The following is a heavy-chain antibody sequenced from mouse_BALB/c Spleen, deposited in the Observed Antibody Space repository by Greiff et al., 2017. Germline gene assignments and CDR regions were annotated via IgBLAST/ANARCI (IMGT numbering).Heavy chain of an antibody. CDR3: ARSDGTYAMDY. J-gene: IGHJ4*01. Sequence: VQLQQPGAELVKPGASVKLSCKASGYTFTSYWMHWVKQRPGQGLEWIGEIDPSDSYTNYNQKFKGKATLTVDKSSSTAYMQLSSLTSEDSAVYYCARSDGTYAMDYWGQGTSVTVSS. D-gene: IGHD2-3*01. CDR1: GYTFTSYW. V-gene: IGHV1-69*02. CDR2: IDPSDSYT.